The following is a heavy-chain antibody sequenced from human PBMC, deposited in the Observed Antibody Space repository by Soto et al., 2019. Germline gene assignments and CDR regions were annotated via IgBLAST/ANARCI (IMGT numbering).Heavy chain of an antibody. CDR2: IYPGDSDT. J-gene: IGHJ6*02. D-gene: IGHD2-8*01. V-gene: IGHV5-51*01. CDR1: WCRHYRYW. Sequence: PGEYPKPYRHCPWCRHYRYWLLRVCQMPGTGLEWMGIIYPGDSDTRYSPSFQGQVTFSVDKSNNTASLKWSSLKAADTAMYYCARQGSNGASSYYGMDVWGQGTAVTVSS. CDR3: ARQGSNGASSYYGMDV.